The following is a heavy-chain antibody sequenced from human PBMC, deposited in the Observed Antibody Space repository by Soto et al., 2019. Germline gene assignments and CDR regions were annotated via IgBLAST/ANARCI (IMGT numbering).Heavy chain of an antibody. CDR1: GYSISSGYY. CDR2: IYHSGST. CDR3: ARVQGRITIFGVVPPGDWFDP. Sequence: KPSETLSLTCAVSGYSISSGYYWGWIRQPPGKGLEWIGSIYHSGSTYYNPSLKSRVTISVDTSKNQFSLKLSSVTAADTAVYYCARVQGRITIFGVVPPGDWFDPWGQGTLVTV. J-gene: IGHJ5*02. V-gene: IGHV4-38-2*01. D-gene: IGHD3-3*01.